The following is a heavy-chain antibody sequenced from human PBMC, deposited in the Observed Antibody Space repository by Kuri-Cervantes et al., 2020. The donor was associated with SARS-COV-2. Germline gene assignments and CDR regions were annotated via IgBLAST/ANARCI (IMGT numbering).Heavy chain of an antibody. V-gene: IGHV4-39*01. CDR3: ARQRGPYYDFWSGYYSDAFDI. CDR2: IYHSGST. CDR1: GGSISSSSYY. D-gene: IGHD3-3*01. J-gene: IGHJ3*02. Sequence: GSLRLSCTVSGGSISSSSYYWGWIRQPPGKGLEWIGSIYHSGSTYYNPSLKSRVTISVDTSKNQFSLKLSSVTAADTAVYYCARQRGPYYDFWSGYYSDAFDIWGQGTMVTVSS.